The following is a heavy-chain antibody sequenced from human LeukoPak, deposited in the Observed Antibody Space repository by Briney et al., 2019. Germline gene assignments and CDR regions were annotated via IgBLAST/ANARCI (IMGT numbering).Heavy chain of an antibody. CDR3: ARDVTHVGCDFWKGNWFDP. V-gene: IGHV4-4*07. J-gene: IGHJ5*02. Sequence: SETLSLTCTVSGGSISSYYWSWIRQPAGKGLEWIGRIYASGSTNYNPSLKSRVTMSVDTSKNQFSLKLSSVTAADTAVYYCARDVTHVGCDFWKGNWFDPCGQGTLVTVSS. D-gene: IGHD3-3*01. CDR1: GGSISSYY. CDR2: IYASGST.